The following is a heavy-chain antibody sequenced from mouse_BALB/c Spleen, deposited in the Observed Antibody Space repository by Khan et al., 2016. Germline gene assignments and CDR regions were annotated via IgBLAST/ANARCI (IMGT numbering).Heavy chain of an antibody. CDR1: GFSIIAYG. CDR3: ARDRWGYYAMDY. J-gene: IGHJ4*01. CDR2: IWGDGST. V-gene: IGHV2-6-7*01. Sequence: QVQLKQSGPGLVAPSQSLSITCTVSGFSIIAYGVNWVRQPPGKGLEWLGMIWGDGSTDYNSALTSRLNITKDNSKSQVFLKMNSLQTDDTAKYYCARDRWGYYAMDYWGQGTSVTVSS.